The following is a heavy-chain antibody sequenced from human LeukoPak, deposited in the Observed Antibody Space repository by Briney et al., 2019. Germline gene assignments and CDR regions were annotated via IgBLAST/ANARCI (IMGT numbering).Heavy chain of an antibody. D-gene: IGHD1-26*01. Sequence: GGSPRLSCAASGFTFNSYAMSWVRQAPEKGLEWVATISGSGGGTYYADSVKGRFTISRDDSKNTLYLQMNSLRAEDTAVYHCAKDLGRYRNNYFDYWGQGTLVTVSS. J-gene: IGHJ4*02. V-gene: IGHV3-23*01. CDR3: AKDLGRYRNNYFDY. CDR2: ISGSGGGT. CDR1: GFTFNSYA.